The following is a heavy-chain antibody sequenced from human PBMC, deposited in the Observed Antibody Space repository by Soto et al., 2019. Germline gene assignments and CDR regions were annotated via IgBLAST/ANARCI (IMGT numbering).Heavy chain of an antibody. J-gene: IGHJ4*02. CDR3: ATHGSSGGSCHFDY. D-gene: IGHD2-15*01. V-gene: IGHV3-7*01. Sequence: EVQLVESGGGLVQPGGSLRLSCAASGFTFSTYWMTWVRQAPGKGLEWVANIKQDGSEKYYVDSVKGRFTISRDNAKNSLYLQMNSLRAEDTAVYYCATHGSSGGSCHFDYWGQGTLVTVSS. CDR1: GFTFSTYW. CDR2: IKQDGSEK.